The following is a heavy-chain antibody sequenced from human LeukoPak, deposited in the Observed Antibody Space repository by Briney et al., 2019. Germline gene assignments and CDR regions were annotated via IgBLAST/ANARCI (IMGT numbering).Heavy chain of an antibody. CDR2: LSAGSGYT. Sequence: ASVEVSCKASGYSFTDYAIHWVRQAPGQRLEWMRWLSAGSGYTKYSEKFQGSLTITRDTSASTAYMELSSLTSEDTAVYYCARSGIGTVPGSYFDYWGQGTLVTVSS. D-gene: IGHD2-2*01. J-gene: IGHJ4*02. V-gene: IGHV1-3*01. CDR1: GYSFTDYA. CDR3: ARSGIGTVPGSYFDY.